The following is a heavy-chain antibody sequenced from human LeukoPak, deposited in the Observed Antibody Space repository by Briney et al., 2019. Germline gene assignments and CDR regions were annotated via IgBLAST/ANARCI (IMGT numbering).Heavy chain of an antibody. CDR2: IYYSGST. J-gene: IGHJ4*02. D-gene: IGHD6-6*01. CDR3: ARHGGGYSSSSFDY. CDR1: GGSISSSSHN. V-gene: IGHV4-39*01. Sequence: SETLSLTCTVSGGSISSSSHNWGWIRQPPGKGLEWIGSIYYSGSTNYNPSLKSRVTISVDTSKNQFSLKLSSVTAADTAVYYCARHGGGYSSSSFDYWGQGTLVTVSS.